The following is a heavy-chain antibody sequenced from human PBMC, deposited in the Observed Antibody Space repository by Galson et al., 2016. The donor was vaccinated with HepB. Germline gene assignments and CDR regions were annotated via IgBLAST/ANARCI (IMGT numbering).Heavy chain of an antibody. D-gene: IGHD4-23*01. Sequence: SLRLSCAASGFTFNSYTMGWVRQAPVKGLEWVATIPHDGAKQYYADFVKGRFTISRDNSKDILYPQITGLRLDDTAVYYCVRDSPYGGVFDYWGQGTQVTVSS. CDR1: GFTFNSYT. CDR3: VRDSPYGGVFDY. CDR2: IPHDGAKQ. V-gene: IGHV3-30-3*01. J-gene: IGHJ4*02.